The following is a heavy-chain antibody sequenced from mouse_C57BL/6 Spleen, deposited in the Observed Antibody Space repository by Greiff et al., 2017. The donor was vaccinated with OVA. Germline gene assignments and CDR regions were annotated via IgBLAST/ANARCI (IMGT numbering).Heavy chain of an antibody. CDR2: ISYDGSN. Sequence: DVQLQESGPGLVKPSQSLSLTCSVTGYSITSGYYWNWIRQFPGNKLEWMGYISYDGSNNYNPSLKNRISITRDTSKNQFFLKLNSVTTEDTATYYCARRQLRLVFDYWGQGTTLTVSS. CDR1: GYSITSGYY. V-gene: IGHV3-6*01. CDR3: ARRQLRLVFDY. D-gene: IGHD3-2*02. J-gene: IGHJ2*01.